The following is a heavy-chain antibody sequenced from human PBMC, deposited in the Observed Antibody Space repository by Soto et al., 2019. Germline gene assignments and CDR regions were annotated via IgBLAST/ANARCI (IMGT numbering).Heavy chain of an antibody. CDR3: VRDYYHVSGSSFDIPLDY. CDR1: GFTFNNYA. CDR2: VIQSGSAT. V-gene: IGHV3-23*01. J-gene: IGHJ4*02. Sequence: GGSLRLSCAASGFTFNNYAMTWVRQAPGKGLGWVSTVIQSGSATFYADSVRGRFTISRDNSKNTLYLQLNSLRAEDTAVYHCVRDYYHVSGSSFDIPLDYWGQGTLVTVSS. D-gene: IGHD3-10*01.